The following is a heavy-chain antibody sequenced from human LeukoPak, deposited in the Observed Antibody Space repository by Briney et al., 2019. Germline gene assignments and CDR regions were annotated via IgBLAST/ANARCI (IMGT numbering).Heavy chain of an antibody. D-gene: IGHD3-3*01. J-gene: IGHJ3*02. Sequence: SETLSLTCTVSGGSINSYYWSWIRQPPGKGLEWIGYIYYSGSTYYNPSLKSRVTISVDRSMNQFSLKLSSVTAADTAVYYCARNRDLWSGYYQIWGQGTMVTVSS. CDR2: IYYSGST. CDR1: GGSINSYY. V-gene: IGHV4-30-4*08. CDR3: ARNRDLWSGYYQI.